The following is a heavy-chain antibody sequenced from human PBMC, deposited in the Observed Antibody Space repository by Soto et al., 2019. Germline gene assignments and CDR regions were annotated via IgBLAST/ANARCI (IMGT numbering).Heavy chain of an antibody. Sequence: EVKLLESGGGLVQPGGSLRLSCVASGFTYYSYAMSWVRQAPGQGLEWVSTITGGADNTHYADSVRGRFTISRDNSKNTLSLQMNRLRVEDTAVYHCAKGRIAVAAPYNWFDPWGQGTLVTVSS. CDR2: ITGGADNT. D-gene: IGHD6-19*01. J-gene: IGHJ5*02. CDR1: GFTYYSYA. V-gene: IGHV3-23*01. CDR3: AKGRIAVAAPYNWFDP.